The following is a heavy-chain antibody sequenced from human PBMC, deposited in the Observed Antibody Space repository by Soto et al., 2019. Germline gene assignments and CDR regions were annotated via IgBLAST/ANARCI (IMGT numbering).Heavy chain of an antibody. CDR3: SICLYWSGCSCDSTTQRLTQDF. Sequence: QVQLVQSGAEVKKPGSSVKVSCKASGGTFSSYAISWVRQAPGQGLEWMGGIIPIFGTANYAQKFQGRVTISEDESTSTVIMELGSVRCEETALYDWSICLYWSGCSCDSTTQRLTQDFWGE. J-gene: IGHJ4*02. CDR1: GGTFSSYA. D-gene: IGHD2-15*01. V-gene: IGHV1-69*01. CDR2: IIPIFGTA.